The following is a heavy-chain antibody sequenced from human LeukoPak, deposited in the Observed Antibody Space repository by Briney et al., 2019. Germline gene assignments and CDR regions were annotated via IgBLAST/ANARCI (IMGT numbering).Heavy chain of an antibody. J-gene: IGHJ1*01. CDR2: ISAYNGYK. Sequence: ASVKVSCKASGYALTSFSISWVRQVPGHGLEWMGWISAYNGYKDYAQKLQGRVTMTTETSTNTAYMELRSLRSDDTAVYYCVRGDCSGVSCYLPEYFRHWGQGTLVTVSS. D-gene: IGHD2-15*01. CDR1: GYALTSFS. V-gene: IGHV1-18*01. CDR3: VRGDCSGVSCYLPEYFRH.